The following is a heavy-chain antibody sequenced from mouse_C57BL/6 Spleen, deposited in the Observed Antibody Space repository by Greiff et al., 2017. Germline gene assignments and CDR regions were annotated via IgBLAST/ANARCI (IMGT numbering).Heavy chain of an antibody. V-gene: IGHV1-74*01. D-gene: IGHD2-4*01. Sequence: VQLQQPGAELLKPGASVKVSCKASGYTFTSYWMPWVKQRPGQGLEWIGRIHPSDSDTSYNQKFTGKATLTVDKSSSTAYMQPSSLTSEDSAVYYCAIGDDYDGRAWCADWGQGTLVTVSA. CDR3: AIGDDYDGRAWCAD. CDR2: IHPSDSDT. CDR1: GYTFTSYW. J-gene: IGHJ3*01.